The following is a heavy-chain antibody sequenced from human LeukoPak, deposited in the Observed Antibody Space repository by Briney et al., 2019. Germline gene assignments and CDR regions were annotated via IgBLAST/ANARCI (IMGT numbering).Heavy chain of an antibody. D-gene: IGHD1-26*01. CDR3: AREHTSGTYYIDY. CDR2: ISNSGSTI. Sequence: GGSLRLSCAASGFTFSDYYMTWIRQAPGKGLEWISYISNSGSTIYYADSVKGRFTISRDNGENSLYLQMNSLRAEDTAVYYCAREHTSGTYYIDYWGQGTLVPVSS. J-gene: IGHJ4*02. CDR1: GFTFSDYY. V-gene: IGHV3-11*01.